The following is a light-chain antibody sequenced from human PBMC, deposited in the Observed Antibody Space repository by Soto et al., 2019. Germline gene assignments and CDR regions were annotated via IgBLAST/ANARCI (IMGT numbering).Light chain of an antibody. CDR1: QSINRL. V-gene: IGKV1-39*01. CDR3: QQYNSYPIT. J-gene: IGKJ5*01. Sequence: DIQMTQSPSSLSASVRYRVTITCLASQSINRLLNWYQQKPGEAPKLLIYAASNLQSGVPSRFSGSGSGTEFTLTITSLQPEDFAIYYCQQYNSYPITFGQGTRLEI. CDR2: AAS.